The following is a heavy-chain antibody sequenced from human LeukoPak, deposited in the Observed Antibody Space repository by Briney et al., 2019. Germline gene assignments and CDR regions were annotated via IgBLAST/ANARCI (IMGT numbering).Heavy chain of an antibody. CDR1: GYTFTGHY. D-gene: IGHD5-12*01. Sequence: ASVKVSCKASGYTFTGHYMHWVRQAPGQGLEWMGWTNPNSGGTKYAQKFQGRVIMTRDTSISTAYMELSSLRSDDTAVYYCAKDRARVATMVDAFDVWGQGTMVTVSA. V-gene: IGHV1-2*02. CDR2: TNPNSGGT. J-gene: IGHJ3*01. CDR3: AKDRARVATMVDAFDV.